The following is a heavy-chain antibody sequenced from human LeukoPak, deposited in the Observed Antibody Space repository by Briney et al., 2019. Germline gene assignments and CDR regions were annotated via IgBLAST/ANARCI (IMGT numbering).Heavy chain of an antibody. CDR3: AKDLDYDSSGGDY. D-gene: IGHD3-22*01. CDR1: GFTFSSYA. CDR2: ISYDGSNK. V-gene: IGHV3-30-3*01. Sequence: GGSLRLSCAASGFTFSSYAMHWVRQGPGMRLEWVAVISYDGSNKYYADSVKGRFTISRDNPKNTLYLQMNSLRAEDTAVYYCAKDLDYDSSGGDYWGQGTLVTVSS. J-gene: IGHJ4*02.